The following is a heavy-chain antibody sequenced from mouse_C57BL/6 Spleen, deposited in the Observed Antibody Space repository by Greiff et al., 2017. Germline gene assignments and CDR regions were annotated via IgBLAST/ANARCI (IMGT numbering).Heavy chain of an antibody. J-gene: IGHJ2*01. Sequence: VKLMESGPELVKPGASVKISCKASGYAFSSSWMNWVKQRPGKGLEWIGRIYPGDGDTNYNGKFKGKATLTADKSSSTAYMQLSSLTSEDSAVYFCARGLLWDYWGQGTTLTVSS. D-gene: IGHD2-1*01. CDR2: IYPGDGDT. V-gene: IGHV1-82*01. CDR3: ARGLLWDY. CDR1: GYAFSSSW.